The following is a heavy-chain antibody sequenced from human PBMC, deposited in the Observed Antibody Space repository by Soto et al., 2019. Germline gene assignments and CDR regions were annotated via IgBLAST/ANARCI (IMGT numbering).Heavy chain of an antibody. CDR1: GFTVSSNY. D-gene: IGHD4-17*01. CDR3: ARSHDYGDYPEYFQH. Sequence: EVQLLESGGGLVQPGGSLRLSCAASGFTVSSNYMSWVRQAPGKGLEWVSVIYSGGSTYYADSVKGRFTISRDNSKNTLYLQMNSLRAEDTAVYYCARSHDYGDYPEYFQHWGQGTLVTVSS. CDR2: IYSGGST. J-gene: IGHJ1*01. V-gene: IGHV3-66*01.